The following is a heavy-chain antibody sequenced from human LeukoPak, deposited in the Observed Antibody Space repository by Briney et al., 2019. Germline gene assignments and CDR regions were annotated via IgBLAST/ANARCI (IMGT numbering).Heavy chain of an antibody. D-gene: IGHD3-22*01. J-gene: IGHJ4*02. CDR3: ASGSVSPDYYDSSGYYPLLGY. CDR1: GGSFSGYY. CDR2: INHSGST. V-gene: IGHV4-34*01. Sequence: PSETLSLTCAVYGGSFSGYYWSWIRQPPGRGLEWIGEINHSGSTNYNPSLKSRVTISVDTSKNQFSLKLSSVTAADTVVYYCASGSVSPDYYDSSGYYPLLGYWGQGTLVTVSS.